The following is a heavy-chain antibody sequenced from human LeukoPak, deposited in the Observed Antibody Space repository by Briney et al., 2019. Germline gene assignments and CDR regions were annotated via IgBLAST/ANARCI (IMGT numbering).Heavy chain of an antibody. J-gene: IGHJ4*02. CDR1: GFTFSSYA. Sequence: GGSLRLSCAASGFTFSSYAMSWVRQAPGKGLEWVSAISGSGGSTYYADSVKGRFTISRDNSKNTLYLQMNSLRAEDTAVYYCARVEGFYYGSGSYPGYFDYWGQGTLVTVSS. V-gene: IGHV3-23*01. CDR2: ISGSGGST. CDR3: ARVEGFYYGSGSYPGYFDY. D-gene: IGHD3-10*01.